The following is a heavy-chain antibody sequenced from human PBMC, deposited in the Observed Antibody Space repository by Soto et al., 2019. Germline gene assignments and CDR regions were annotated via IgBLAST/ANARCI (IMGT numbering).Heavy chain of an antibody. CDR2: ISGSGGST. CDR3: AKGGSDYGSGYFDY. V-gene: IGHV3-23*01. D-gene: IGHD3-10*01. Sequence: PXGSLRLSCAAAGFTFSSYAMSWVRQAPGKGLEWVSAISGSGGSTYYADSVKGRFTISRDNSKNTLYLQMNSLRAEDTAVYYCAKGGSDYGSGYFDYWGQGALVTVSS. CDR1: GFTFSSYA. J-gene: IGHJ4*02.